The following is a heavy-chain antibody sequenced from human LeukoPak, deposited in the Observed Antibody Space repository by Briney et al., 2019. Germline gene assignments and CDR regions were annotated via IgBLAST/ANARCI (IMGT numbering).Heavy chain of an antibody. Sequence: PSETLSLTCTVSGGSISSSSYYWGWIRQPPGKGLEWIGSIYYSGSTYYNPSLKSRVTISVDTSKNQFSLKLSSVTAADTAVYYCAREPIVGAPPAIDYWGQGTLVTVSS. CDR3: AREPIVGAPPAIDY. V-gene: IGHV4-39*07. J-gene: IGHJ4*02. D-gene: IGHD1-26*01. CDR2: IYYSGST. CDR1: GGSISSSSYY.